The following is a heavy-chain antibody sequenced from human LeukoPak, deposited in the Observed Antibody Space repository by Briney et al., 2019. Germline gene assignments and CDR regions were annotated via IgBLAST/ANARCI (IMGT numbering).Heavy chain of an antibody. D-gene: IGHD3-10*01. CDR3: ASHLNYYAKFDI. CDR1: GGSISSGGYY. J-gene: IGHJ3*02. V-gene: IGHV4-31*03. Sequence: PSETLSLTCTVSGGSISSGGYYWSWVRQHPGKGLEWIGYIYYSGSTYYNPSLKSRVTISVDTSKNQFSLKLSSVTAADTAVYYCASHLNYYAKFDIWGQGTMVTVSS. CDR2: IYYSGST.